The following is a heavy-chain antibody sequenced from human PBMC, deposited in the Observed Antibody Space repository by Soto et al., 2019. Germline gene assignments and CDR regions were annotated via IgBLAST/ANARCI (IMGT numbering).Heavy chain of an antibody. CDR2: IYYSGST. Sequence: SETLSLTCTVSGGSISSSNYFWGWIRQPPGKGLEWIGYIYYSGSTNYNPSLKSRVTISLDTSKNQFSLKLSSVTAADTAVYYCAAFRYYYGSGTPPWGQGTLVTVSS. D-gene: IGHD3-10*01. J-gene: IGHJ5*02. CDR3: AAFRYYYGSGTPP. V-gene: IGHV4-61*05. CDR1: GGSISSSNYF.